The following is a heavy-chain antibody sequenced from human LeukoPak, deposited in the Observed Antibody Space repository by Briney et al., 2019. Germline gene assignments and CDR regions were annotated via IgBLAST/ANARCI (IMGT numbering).Heavy chain of an antibody. CDR1: GGSISSYY. V-gene: IGHV4-59*01. J-gene: IGHJ4*02. Sequence: KPSETLSLTCAVSGGSISSYYWSWIRQPPGKGLEWIGYIYYSGSTNYNPSLKSRVTISVDTSKNQFSLKLSSVTAADTAVYYCARVMYYDSSGYYLNQYYFDYWGQGTLVTVSS. CDR2: IYYSGST. D-gene: IGHD3-22*01. CDR3: ARVMYYDSSGYYLNQYYFDY.